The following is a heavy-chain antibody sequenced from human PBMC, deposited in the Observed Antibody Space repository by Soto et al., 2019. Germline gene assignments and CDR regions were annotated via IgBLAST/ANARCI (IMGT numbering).Heavy chain of an antibody. CDR1: GGTFTSYT. J-gene: IGHJ2*01. CDR3: ARICSGGSCSNWYFDL. Sequence: ASGKVSCKACGGTFTSYTISWVRQAPGQGLEWMGRIFPILGIANYAQKFQGRATITADKSTSTAYMELSSLRSEDTAVYYCARICSGGSCSNWYFDLWGRGTLVTVSS. D-gene: IGHD2-15*01. V-gene: IGHV1-69*02. CDR2: IFPILGIA.